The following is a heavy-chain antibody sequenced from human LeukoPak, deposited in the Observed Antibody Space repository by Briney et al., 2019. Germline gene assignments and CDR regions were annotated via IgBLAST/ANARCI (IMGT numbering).Heavy chain of an antibody. V-gene: IGHV4-4*02. CDR3: ARGHRGYSYGRYYYYYYMDV. CDR2: IHHSGST. J-gene: IGHJ6*03. CDR1: GGSISSSDW. Sequence: PSGTLSLTCAVSGGSISSSDWWSWVRQPPGKGLEWIGDIHHSGSTNYNPSLKSRVTISVDTSKNQFSLKLSSVTAADTAVYYCARGHRGYSYGRYYYYYYMDVWGKGTTVTVSS. D-gene: IGHD5-18*01.